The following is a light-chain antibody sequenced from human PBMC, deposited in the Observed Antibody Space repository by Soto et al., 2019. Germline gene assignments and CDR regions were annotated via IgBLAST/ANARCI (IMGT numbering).Light chain of an antibody. Sequence: QSALTQPRSVSGSPGQSVTISCTGTSSDVGGYNYVSWYQQHPGKAPKLIIYDVSERPSGVPDRFSGSKSGNTASLTISGLQADDEADYYCCSYAGSYTFGVFGGGTQLTVL. CDR2: DVS. CDR3: CSYAGSYTFGV. J-gene: IGLJ2*01. CDR1: SSDVGGYNY. V-gene: IGLV2-11*01.